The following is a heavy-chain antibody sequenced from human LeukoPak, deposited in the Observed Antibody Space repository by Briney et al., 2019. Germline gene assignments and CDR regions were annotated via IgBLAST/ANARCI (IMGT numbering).Heavy chain of an antibody. CDR3: VKDPRDTYGTNWFVS. D-gene: IGHD2-21*01. V-gene: IGHV3-23*01. J-gene: IGHJ5*01. CDR2: ISGSGGAT. Sequence: GGSLRLSCVASGFSFGNYAMSWVRQAPGKGLQWVSQISGSGGATWYAGFARDRFTISRDNSKKTLYLQMSGLRVEDTAMYYCVKDPRDTYGTNWFVSWGQGTLLIVSS. CDR1: GFSFGNYA.